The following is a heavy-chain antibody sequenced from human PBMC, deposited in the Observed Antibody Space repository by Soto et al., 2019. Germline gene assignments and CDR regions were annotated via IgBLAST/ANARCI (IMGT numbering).Heavy chain of an antibody. V-gene: IGHV3-30-3*01. Sequence: QVQLVESGGGVVQPGRSLRLSCAASGFTFSSYAMHWVRQAPGKGLEWVAVISYDGSNKYYADSVKGRFTISRDNSKNTLYLQMNSLRAEDTAVYYCARGDEWELLVGGMDVW. J-gene: IGHJ6*01. D-gene: IGHD1-26*01. CDR1: GFTFSSYA. CDR2: ISYDGSNK. CDR3: ARGDEWELLVGGMDV.